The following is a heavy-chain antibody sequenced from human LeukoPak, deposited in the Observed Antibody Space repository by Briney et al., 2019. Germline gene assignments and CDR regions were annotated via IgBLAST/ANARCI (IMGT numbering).Heavy chain of an antibody. CDR2: VSYSGNT. CDR3: ARVTTVNTGDSDY. D-gene: IGHD1-14*01. V-gene: IGHV4-59*02. Sequence: SGTLSLTCTVSGGSVSNFYWSWIRQPPGKGLEWIGYVSYSGNTNYNPSLKSRVTISVDTSKNQCSLKLNSVTAADTAVYYCARVTTVNTGDSDYWGQGTLVTVSS. CDR1: GGSVSNFY. J-gene: IGHJ4*02.